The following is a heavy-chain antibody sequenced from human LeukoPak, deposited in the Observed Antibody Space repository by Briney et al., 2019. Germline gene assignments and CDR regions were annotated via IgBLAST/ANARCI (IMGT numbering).Heavy chain of an antibody. CDR1: GFTFSSYA. D-gene: IGHD6-19*01. J-gene: IGHJ4*02. Sequence: GGSLRLSCAASGFTFSSYAMSWVRQAPGKGLEWVSFISGRGGSTYYADSVKGRFTISTDTSKNTLYLQMNSLRVEDTAVYYCAKDKDSSGPYYFDYWGQGTLVTVAS. CDR2: ISGRGGST. CDR3: AKDKDSSGPYYFDY. V-gene: IGHV3-23*01.